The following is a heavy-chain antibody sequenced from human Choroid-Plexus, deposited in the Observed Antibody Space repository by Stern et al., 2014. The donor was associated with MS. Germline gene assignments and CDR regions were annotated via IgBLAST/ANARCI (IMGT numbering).Heavy chain of an antibody. V-gene: IGHV3-30*18. Sequence: VQLVESGGGVVQPGRPLRLSWVASGFTFGSCAMHWVRQAPGKGLEWVAGVSYDGSNKYYADSVKGRFTISRDNSQNTLYMQMSSLRPEDTAVYYCAKDRQYWTYF. CDR2: VSYDGSNK. CDR3: AKDRQYWTYF. J-gene: IGHJ2*01. CDR1: GFTFGSCA. D-gene: IGHD2-8*02.